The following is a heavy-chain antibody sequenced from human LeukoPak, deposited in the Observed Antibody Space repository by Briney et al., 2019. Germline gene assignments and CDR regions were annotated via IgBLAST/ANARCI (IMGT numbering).Heavy chain of an antibody. CDR3: ARQGVGATDC. CDR2: ITYSGST. CDR1: GGSISSSTYY. Sequence: SETLSLTCTVSGGSISSSTYYWAWIRQSPGKGLEWVGSITYSGSTYYNPSLESRVTISVDTSKNQFSLRLISVTAVDTAVYYCARQGVGATDCWGQGTLVTVSS. D-gene: IGHD1-26*01. J-gene: IGHJ4*02. V-gene: IGHV4-39*01.